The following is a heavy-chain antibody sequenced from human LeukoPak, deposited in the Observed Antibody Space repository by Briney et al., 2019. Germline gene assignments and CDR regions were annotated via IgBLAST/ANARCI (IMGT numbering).Heavy chain of an antibody. CDR1: GFTFSSYT. V-gene: IGHV3-30-3*01. J-gene: IGHJ4*02. CDR2: ISYDGTNK. D-gene: IGHD3-10*01. Sequence: GSLRLSCVASGFTFSSYTIHWVRQAPGKGLEWVVLISYDGTNKYYADSVKGRFTISRDNSKNTLYLQMNSLRAEDTAVYYCARSPSSGSGTYFDYWGQGTLVTVSS. CDR3: ARSPSSGSGTYFDY.